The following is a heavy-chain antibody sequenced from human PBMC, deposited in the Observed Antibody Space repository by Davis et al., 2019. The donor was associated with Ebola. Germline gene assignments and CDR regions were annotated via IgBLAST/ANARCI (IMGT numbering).Heavy chain of an antibody. CDR2: VTWNSGTI. CDR1: GFTFDDYA. D-gene: IGHD6-19*01. CDR3: ARERSVAVAGTGYAFDI. V-gene: IGHV3-9*01. J-gene: IGHJ3*02. Sequence: SLKISCAASGFTFDDYAMHWVRQAPGKGLEWVSGVTWNSGTIGYSDSVKGRFAISRDNAKNSLYLQMNSLRAEDTALYHCARERSVAVAGTGYAFDIWGQGTMVTVSS.